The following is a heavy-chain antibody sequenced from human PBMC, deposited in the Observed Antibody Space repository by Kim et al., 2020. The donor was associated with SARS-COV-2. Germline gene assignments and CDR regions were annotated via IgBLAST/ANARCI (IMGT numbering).Heavy chain of an antibody. CDR3: ARRGTDYYDSSGPSDY. CDR2: INHSGST. V-gene: IGHV4-34*01. CDR1: GGSFSGYY. J-gene: IGHJ4*02. D-gene: IGHD3-22*01. Sequence: SETLSLTCAVYGGSFSGYYWSWIRQPPGKGLEWIGEINHSGSTNYNPSLKSRVTISVDTSKNQFSLKLSSVTAADTAVYYCARRGTDYYDSSGPSDYWGQGTLVTVSS.